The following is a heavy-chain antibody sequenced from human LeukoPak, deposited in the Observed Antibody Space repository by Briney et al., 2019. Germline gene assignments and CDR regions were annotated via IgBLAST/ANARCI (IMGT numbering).Heavy chain of an antibody. V-gene: IGHV4-4*07. Sequence: PSETLSLTCTVSGGSISSYYWSWIRQPAGKGLEWIGRINTSGSTNYNPSLKSRVTLSVDTSKNQFSLKVSSVTAADTAVYYRARVPAGTDAFDIWGQGTMVTVSS. J-gene: IGHJ3*02. D-gene: IGHD2-2*01. CDR1: GGSISSYY. CDR3: ARVPAGTDAFDI. CDR2: INTSGST.